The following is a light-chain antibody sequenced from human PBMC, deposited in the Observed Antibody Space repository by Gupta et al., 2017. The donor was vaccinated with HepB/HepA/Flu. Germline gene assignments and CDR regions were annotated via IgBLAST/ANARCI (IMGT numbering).Light chain of an antibody. CDR2: ENN. CDR1: GSNIGKNY. CDR3: GTWDSNQSGVV. Sequence: QSALTQPPSASAAPGHKVTFSCPGSGSNIGKNYVSWYQQFPGAAPKLLIYENNKRPSGIPDRFSGSKSGSSATLVITGLLTGDEADDYCGTWDSNQSGVVFGGGTQLAVL. V-gene: IGLV1-51*02. J-gene: IGLJ2*01.